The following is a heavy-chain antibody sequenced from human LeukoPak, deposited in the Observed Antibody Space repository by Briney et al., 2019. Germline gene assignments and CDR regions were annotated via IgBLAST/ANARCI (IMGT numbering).Heavy chain of an antibody. Sequence: ASVKVSCKASGYTFTSYGISWVRQAPGQGLEWMGWISAYNGNTNYAQKLQGRVTMTTDTSTSTAYMELRSLRSDDTAVYYCARMPQIQVPPNDYYFDYWGQGTLVTVSS. D-gene: IGHD3-3*01. J-gene: IGHJ4*02. CDR1: GYTFTSYG. V-gene: IGHV1-18*01. CDR3: ARMPQIQVPPNDYYFDY. CDR2: ISAYNGNT.